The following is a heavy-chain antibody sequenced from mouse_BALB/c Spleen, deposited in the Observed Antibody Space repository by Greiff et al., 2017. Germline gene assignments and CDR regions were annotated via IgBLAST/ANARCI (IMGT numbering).Heavy chain of an antibody. V-gene: IGHV5-4*02. J-gene: IGHJ4*01. Sequence: DVQLVESGGGLVKPGGSLKLSCAASGFTFSDYYMYWVRQTPEKRLEWVATISDGGSYTYYPDSVKGRFTISRDNAKNNLYLQMSSLTSEDTAMYYCARGYYGNYNNAMDYWGQGTSVTVSS. D-gene: IGHD2-1*01. CDR1: GFTFSDYY. CDR3: ARGYYGNYNNAMDY. CDR2: ISDGGSYT.